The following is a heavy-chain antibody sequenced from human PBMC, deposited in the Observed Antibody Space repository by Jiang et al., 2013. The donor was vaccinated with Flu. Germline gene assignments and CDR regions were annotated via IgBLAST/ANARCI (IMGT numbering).Heavy chain of an antibody. D-gene: IGHD2-21*02. CDR3: ATQSGWGDSYY. V-gene: IGHV4-4*02. J-gene: IGHJ4*03. CDR1: GASVSSDNW. CDR2: VYHRGGP. Sequence: GPGLVKPSGTLSLTCAVSGASVSSDNWWTWVRQPPGKGLEWIGEVYHRGGPKYNPSLKSRVTLSIDESRNQVSLHLNSVTAADTAVYYCATQSGWGDSYYWGQGSMVTVSS.